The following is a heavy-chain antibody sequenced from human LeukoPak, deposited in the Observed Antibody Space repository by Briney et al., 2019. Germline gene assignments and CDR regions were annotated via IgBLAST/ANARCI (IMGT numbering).Heavy chain of an antibody. CDR1: GGSISSYY. CDR2: IYYSGST. V-gene: IGHV4-59*08. J-gene: IGHJ3*02. D-gene: IGHD4-23*01. CDR3: TRRMTTVVISVAFDI. Sequence: PSETLSLTCTVSGGSISSYYWSWIRQPPGKGLEGIGYIYYSGSTNYNPSLKSRVTISVDTSKNQFSLKLSSVTAADTAVYYCTRRMTTVVISVAFDIWGQGTMVTVSS.